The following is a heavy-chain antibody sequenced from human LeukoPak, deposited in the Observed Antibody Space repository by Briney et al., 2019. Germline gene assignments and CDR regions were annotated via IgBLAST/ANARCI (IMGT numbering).Heavy chain of an antibody. CDR2: IDSDESGT. V-gene: IGHV3-74*01. CDR1: GLTFSGYW. CDR3: ARGGYSDYPRGGIDY. J-gene: IGHJ4*02. D-gene: IGHD5-12*01. Sequence: GGSLRLSCAASGLTFSGYWMHWVRQAPGKGLVWVSRIDSDESGTNYADSVKGRFTISRDNAKNTLYLQMNSLRAEDTAVYYCARGGYSDYPRGGIDYWGQGALVTVSS.